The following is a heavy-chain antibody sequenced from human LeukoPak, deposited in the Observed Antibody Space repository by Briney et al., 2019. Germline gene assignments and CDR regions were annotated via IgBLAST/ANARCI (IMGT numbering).Heavy chain of an antibody. CDR2: INHSGST. Sequence: MASETLSLTCAVYGGSFSGYYWSWIRQPPGKGLEWIGEINHSGSTNYNPSLKSRVTISVDTSKNQFSLKLSSVTAADTAVYYCARGTVATGTFDYWGQGTLVTVSS. CDR1: GGSFSGYY. J-gene: IGHJ4*02. D-gene: IGHD5-12*01. CDR3: ARGTVATGTFDY. V-gene: IGHV4-34*01.